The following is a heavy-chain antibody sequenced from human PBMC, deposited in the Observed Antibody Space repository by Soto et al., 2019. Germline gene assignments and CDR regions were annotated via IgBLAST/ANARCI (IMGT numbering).Heavy chain of an antibody. Sequence: PSETLSLTCTVSGGSISSYYWSWIRQPPGKGLEWIGYIYYSGSTNYNPSLKSRVTISVDTSKNQFSLKLSSVTAADTAVYYCARGWSYYDSSGYYYVWPNYGMDVWGQGTTVTVSS. CDR2: IYYSGST. CDR3: ARGWSYYDSSGYYYVWPNYGMDV. D-gene: IGHD3-22*01. CDR1: GGSISSYY. V-gene: IGHV4-59*12. J-gene: IGHJ6*02.